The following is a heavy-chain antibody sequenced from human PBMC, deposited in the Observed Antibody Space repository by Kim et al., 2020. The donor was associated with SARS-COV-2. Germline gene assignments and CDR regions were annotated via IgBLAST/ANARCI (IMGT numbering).Heavy chain of an antibody. V-gene: IGHV4-39*01. CDR3: ARTIAGRPEAFDI. D-gene: IGHD6-6*01. Sequence: SETLSLTCTVSGGSISSSNYYWGWIRQPPGKGLEWIGYIYYSGNTYYNPSLKSRVTVSVDTSKNQFSLKLSSVTAADTAVYYCARTIAGRPEAFDIWGQGTMVTVFS. CDR1: GGSISSSNYY. J-gene: IGHJ3*02. CDR2: IYYSGNT.